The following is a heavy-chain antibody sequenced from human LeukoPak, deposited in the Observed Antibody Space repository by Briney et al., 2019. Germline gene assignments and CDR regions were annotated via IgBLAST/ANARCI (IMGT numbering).Heavy chain of an antibody. CDR3: AKDRGIAAAGTLLLDP. J-gene: IGHJ5*02. V-gene: IGHV3-30*02. CDR1: GFTFSSYA. CDR2: IRYDGSNK. Sequence: GGSLRLSCAASGFTFSSYAMTWVRQAPGKGLEWVAFIRYDGSNKYYADSVKGRFTISRDNSKNTLYLQMSSLRAEDTAVYYCAKDRGIAAAGTLLLDPWGQGTLVTVSS. D-gene: IGHD6-13*01.